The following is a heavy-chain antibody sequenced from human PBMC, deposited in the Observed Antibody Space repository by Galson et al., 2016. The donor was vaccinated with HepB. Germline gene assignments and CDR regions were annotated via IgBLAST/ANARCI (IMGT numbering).Heavy chain of an antibody. Sequence: TLSLTCTVSGGSISTYYWIWIRQPPGKGLGWIGYIYYSGNTNYNPSLRSRVTISIDTSKSQFSLNLSSVTAADTAMYYCAREAVGYSTSGTPPYGMDVWGQGTTVTVSS. J-gene: IGHJ6*02. V-gene: IGHV4-59*01. CDR3: AREAVGYSTSGTPPYGMDV. CDR1: GGSISTYY. D-gene: IGHD2/OR15-2a*01. CDR2: IYYSGNT.